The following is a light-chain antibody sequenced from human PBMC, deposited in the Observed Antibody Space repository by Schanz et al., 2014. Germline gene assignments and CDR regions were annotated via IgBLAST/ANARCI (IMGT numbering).Light chain of an antibody. J-gene: IGKJ1*01. Sequence: DIVMTQSPATLSLSPGERATLSCRASQSVSSTLAWYQQKPGQAPRLLMYGVSNRATGIPARFSGSGSGTEFALTISSLQSEDFAVYYCQHYYNWPRTFGQGTKVEIK. CDR3: QHYYNWPRT. V-gene: IGKV3-15*01. CDR2: GVS. CDR1: QSVSST.